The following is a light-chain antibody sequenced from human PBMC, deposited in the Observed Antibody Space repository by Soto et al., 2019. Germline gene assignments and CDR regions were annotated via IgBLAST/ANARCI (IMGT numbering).Light chain of an antibody. J-gene: IGKJ2*01. CDR3: QQYNSYSF. Sequence: DIPMTQSPSTLSASVGDRVTITCRASQSISSWLAWYQQKPGKAPKLLIYDASSLESGVPSRFSDSGSGTEFTLTISSLQPDDFATYYCQQYNSYSFFGQGTKLEIK. CDR2: DAS. CDR1: QSISSW. V-gene: IGKV1-5*01.